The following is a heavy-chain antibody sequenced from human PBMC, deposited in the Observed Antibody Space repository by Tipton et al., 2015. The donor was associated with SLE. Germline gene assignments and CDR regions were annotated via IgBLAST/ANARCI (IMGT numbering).Heavy chain of an antibody. CDR1: GYSISSGYY. D-gene: IGHD3-10*01. CDR3: ARVGGELFDY. Sequence: TLSLTCAVSGYSISSGYYWGWIRQPPGKGLEWIGSIYYSGSTYYNPSLKSRVTISVDTSKNQFSLKLSSVTAADTAVYYCARVGGELFDYWGQGTPVTVSS. V-gene: IGHV4-38-2*01. CDR2: IYYSGST. J-gene: IGHJ4*02.